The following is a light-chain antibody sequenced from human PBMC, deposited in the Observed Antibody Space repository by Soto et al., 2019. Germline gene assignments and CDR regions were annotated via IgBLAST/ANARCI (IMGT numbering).Light chain of an antibody. CDR1: QSVSSH. V-gene: IGKV3-11*01. Sequence: EIVLTQSPATLSLSPGERATLSCRASQSVSSHLAWYQQKSGQAPRLLIYDASNRATGIPARFSGSGSGTAFTLTISSLEPDDFAVYYCQQRSNWPLTFGGGTKVEIK. CDR2: DAS. CDR3: QQRSNWPLT. J-gene: IGKJ4*01.